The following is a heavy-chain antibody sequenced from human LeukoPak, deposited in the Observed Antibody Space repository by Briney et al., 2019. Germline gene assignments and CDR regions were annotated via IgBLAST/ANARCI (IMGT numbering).Heavy chain of an antibody. CDR1: GYTFTSYG. CDR3: ARVSGGSYSYYYYYMDV. V-gene: IGHV1-18*01. D-gene: IGHD1-26*01. CDR2: ISAYNGNT. J-gene: IGHJ6*03. Sequence: ASVKVSCKASGYTFTSYGISWVRQAPGQRLEWMGWISAYNGNTNYAQKLQGRVTMTTDTSTSTAYMELRSLRSDDTAVYYCARVSGGSYSYYYYYMDVWGKGTTVTVSS.